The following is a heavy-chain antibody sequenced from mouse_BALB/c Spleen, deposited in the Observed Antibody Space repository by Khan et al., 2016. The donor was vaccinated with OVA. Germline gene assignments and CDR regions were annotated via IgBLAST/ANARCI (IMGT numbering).Heavy chain of an antibody. J-gene: IGHJ3*01. CDR3: ARGYFVDYDFAY. V-gene: IGHV1S132*01. Sequence: VQLQESGAELAKPGASVKLSCRTSGYTFTNYWIKWVKQRPGQGLGWIGEISPGSGATYYNENFKGKATLTIDTSSSTVYMNLSSLTSEDSAVYFCARGYFVDYDFAYWGQGTLVTVSA. CDR1: GYTFTNYW. D-gene: IGHD2-4*01. CDR2: ISPGSGAT.